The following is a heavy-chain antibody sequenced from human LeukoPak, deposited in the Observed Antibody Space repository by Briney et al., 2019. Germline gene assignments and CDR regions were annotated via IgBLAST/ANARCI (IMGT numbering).Heavy chain of an antibody. D-gene: IGHD5-18*01. Sequence: GGSLRLSCAASGFTFSSYWMSWVRQAPGKGLEWVANIKQDGSEIYYVDSVKGRFTISRDNAENSLYLQMNSLRAEDTAVYYCARESTYSYAYALDYWGQGTLVTVFS. J-gene: IGHJ4*02. CDR2: IKQDGSEI. CDR3: ARESTYSYAYALDY. CDR1: GFTFSSYW. V-gene: IGHV3-7*01.